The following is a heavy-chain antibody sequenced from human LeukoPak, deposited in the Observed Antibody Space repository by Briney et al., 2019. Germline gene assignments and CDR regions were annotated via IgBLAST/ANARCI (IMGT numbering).Heavy chain of an antibody. CDR3: ARGDIQLSEEFDY. J-gene: IGHJ4*02. D-gene: IGHD5-18*01. Sequence: ASVTVSCKASGYTFTGYYMHWVRQAPGQGLEWMRRINPNSGGTNYAQKFQGRVTMTRDTSISTAYMELSRLRSDDTAVYYCARGDIQLSEEFDYWGQGTLVTVSS. CDR1: GYTFTGYY. V-gene: IGHV1-2*06. CDR2: INPNSGGT.